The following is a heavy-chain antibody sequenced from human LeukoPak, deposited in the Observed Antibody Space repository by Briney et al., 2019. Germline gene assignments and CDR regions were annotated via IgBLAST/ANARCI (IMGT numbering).Heavy chain of an antibody. D-gene: IGHD3-3*01. Sequence: SETLSLTCTVSGGSISSYYWSWIRQPAGKGLEWIGRIYTSGSTNYNPSLKSRVTISVDTSKNQFSLKLSSVTAADTAVYYCARTLRFLEWSYGMDVWGQGTTVTVSS. CDR1: GGSISSYY. CDR2: IYTSGST. J-gene: IGHJ6*02. V-gene: IGHV4-4*07. CDR3: ARTLRFLEWSYGMDV.